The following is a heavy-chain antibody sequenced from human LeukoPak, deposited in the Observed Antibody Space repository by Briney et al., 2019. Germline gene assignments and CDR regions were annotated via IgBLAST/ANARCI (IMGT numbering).Heavy chain of an antibody. V-gene: IGHV3-23*01. CDR3: AKYCDSATCYPRHFQH. Sequence: GGSLRLSCAASGFTFSSYAMSWVRQAPGKGLEWVSAISGSGGSTYYADSLKGRFTISRDNSKNTLYLQMNSLRAEDTAVYYCAKYCDSATCYPRHFQHWGQDTLVTVSS. CDR1: GFTFSSYA. CDR2: ISGSGGST. D-gene: IGHD2-2*01. J-gene: IGHJ1*01.